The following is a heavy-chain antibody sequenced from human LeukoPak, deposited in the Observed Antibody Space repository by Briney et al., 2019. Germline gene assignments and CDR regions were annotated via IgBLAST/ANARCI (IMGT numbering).Heavy chain of an antibody. CDR2: IYHSGST. CDR1: GGSISSGNW. J-gene: IGHJ4*02. Sequence: SETLSLTCAVSGGSISSGNWWSWVRQAPGKGLEWIGEIYHSGSTNYNPPLKSRVTISVDKSKNQFSLNLSSMTAADTAVYYCARVTVAAGIWSFAYWGQGTLVTVSS. V-gene: IGHV4-4*02. CDR3: ARVTVAAGIWSFAY. D-gene: IGHD6-13*01.